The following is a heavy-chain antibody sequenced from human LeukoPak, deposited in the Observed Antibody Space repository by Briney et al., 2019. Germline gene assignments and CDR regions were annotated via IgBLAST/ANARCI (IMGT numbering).Heavy chain of an antibody. CDR2: IYNSGST. V-gene: IGHV4-4*07. D-gene: IGHD6-13*01. Sequence: SETLSLTCTVSGGSISSYYWSWIRQPAGKGLEWIGRIYNSGSTTYNPSLKSRVTMSVDTSKNQFSLKLSSVTAADTAVYYCARGRSWYGGVWFDPWGQGTLVTVSS. CDR1: GGSISSYY. J-gene: IGHJ5*02. CDR3: ARGRSWYGGVWFDP.